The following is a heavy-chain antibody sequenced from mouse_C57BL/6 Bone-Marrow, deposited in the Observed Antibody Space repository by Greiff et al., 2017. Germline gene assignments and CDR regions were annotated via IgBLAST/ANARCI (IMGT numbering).Heavy chain of an antibody. CDR2: INPGSGGT. CDR3: AKLRPPYYAMDY. D-gene: IGHD4-1*01. Sequence: VQLKESGAELVRPGTSVKVSCKASGYAFTNYLIEWVKQRPGQGLEWIGVINPGSGGTNYNEKFKGKATLTADKSSSTAYMPLSSLTSEAYAVYFCAKLRPPYYAMDYWGQGTSVTVSS. J-gene: IGHJ4*01. CDR1: GYAFTNYL. V-gene: IGHV1-54*01.